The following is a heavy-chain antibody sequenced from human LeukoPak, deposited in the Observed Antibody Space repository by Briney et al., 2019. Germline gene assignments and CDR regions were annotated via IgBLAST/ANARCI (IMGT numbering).Heavy chain of an antibody. CDR2: INPNSGGT. D-gene: IGHD5-18*01. Sequence: ASVKVSCKASGYTFTGYYMHWVRQAPGQGLEWMGRINPNSGGTNYAQRFQGRVTMTRDTSISTAYMELSRLRSDDTAVYYCAGDLRLGRGYSYGVWGQGTLVTVSS. CDR1: GYTFTGYY. CDR3: AGDLRLGRGYSYGV. J-gene: IGHJ4*02. V-gene: IGHV1-2*06.